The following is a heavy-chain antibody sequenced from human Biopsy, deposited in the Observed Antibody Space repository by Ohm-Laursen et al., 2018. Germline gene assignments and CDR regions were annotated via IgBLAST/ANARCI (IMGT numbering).Heavy chain of an antibody. CDR1: GVSINTGGYY. CDR2: IHYSGNT. Sequence: TLSLTCTVSGVSINTGGYYWTWIRQHPGTGLECIGYIHYSGNTLYNPSLKSRLTISVDTSRNQFSLKLTSVTAADTALYYCTRAGGGKIYGLWGQGTLVTVSS. D-gene: IGHD3-16*01. V-gene: IGHV4-31*03. CDR3: TRAGGGKIYGL. J-gene: IGHJ4*02.